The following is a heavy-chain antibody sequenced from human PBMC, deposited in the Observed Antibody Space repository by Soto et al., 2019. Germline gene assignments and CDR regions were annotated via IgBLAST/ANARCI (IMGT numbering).Heavy chain of an antibody. CDR2: ISAGGTDT. D-gene: IGHD3-3*02. CDR1: GFTFSTYA. Sequence: PGGSLRLSCTASGFTFSTYAMSWVRQAPGKGLEWVSAISAGGTDTYYTDSVKGRFTISRDNSNNMMYLQMNSLRAEDTAVYYCAKELGIGRPYDSWGQGTLVTVSS. J-gene: IGHJ4*02. CDR3: AKELGIGRPYDS. V-gene: IGHV3-23*01.